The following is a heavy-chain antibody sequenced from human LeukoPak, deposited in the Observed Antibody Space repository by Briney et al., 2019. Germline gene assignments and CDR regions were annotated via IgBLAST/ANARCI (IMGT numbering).Heavy chain of an antibody. V-gene: IGHV3-21*01. D-gene: IGHD5-18*01. CDR2: ISSSSSYI. J-gene: IGHJ4*02. CDR3: ARRASTERGHSYGLDY. CDR1: GLTFSSCS. Sequence: GGSLRLSCAASGLTFSSCSMNWVRQAPGKGLEWVSSISSSSSYIYYADSVKGRFTISRDNAKSSLYLQMNSLRAEDTAVYYCARRASTERGHSYGLDYWGQGTLVTVSS.